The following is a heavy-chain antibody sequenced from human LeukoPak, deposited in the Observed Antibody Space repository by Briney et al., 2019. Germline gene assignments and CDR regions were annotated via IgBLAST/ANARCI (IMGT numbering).Heavy chain of an antibody. D-gene: IGHD3-3*01. CDR3: ARDGPDYDFWSGYSDPKFDY. CDR1: GYTFTAHY. Sequence: GASVKVSCKASGYTFTAHYMYWVRQAPGQGLEWMGRINPNSGGTDYTQTFQDRVTMTRDTAINPPYMELNWLRYDDTAVYYCARDGPDYDFWSGYSDPKFDYWGQGTLVTVSS. J-gene: IGHJ4*02. V-gene: IGHV1-2*06. CDR2: INPNSGGT.